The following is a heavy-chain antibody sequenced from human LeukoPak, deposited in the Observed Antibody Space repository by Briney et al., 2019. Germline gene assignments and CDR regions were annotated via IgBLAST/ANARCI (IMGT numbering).Heavy chain of an antibody. CDR2: IYYSGST. CDR1: GGSISSYY. Sequence: SETLSLTCTVSGGSISSYYWSWIRQPPGKGLEWIGYIYYSGSTNYNPSLKSRVTISVDTSKNQFSLKLSSVTAADTAVYYCARDNSRTQLDPWGQGTLVTVSS. V-gene: IGHV4-59*12. J-gene: IGHJ5*02. D-gene: IGHD6-13*01. CDR3: ARDNSRTQLDP.